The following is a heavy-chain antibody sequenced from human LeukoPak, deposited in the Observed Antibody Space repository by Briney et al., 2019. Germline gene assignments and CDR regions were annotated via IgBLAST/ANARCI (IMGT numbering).Heavy chain of an antibody. V-gene: IGHV3-21*01. CDR3: ALIGGGTDSSGYYHDAFDI. CDR2: ITTSSSYI. CDR1: GISFSSNS. Sequence: PGGSLRLSCVTSGISFSSNSMNWVRQAPGGGLEWLSSITTSSSYIYYADSVKGRFTISRDNAQNSLYLQMNNLRAEDTAVYYCALIGGGTDSSGYYHDAFDIWGQGTMVTVSS. J-gene: IGHJ3*02. D-gene: IGHD3-22*01.